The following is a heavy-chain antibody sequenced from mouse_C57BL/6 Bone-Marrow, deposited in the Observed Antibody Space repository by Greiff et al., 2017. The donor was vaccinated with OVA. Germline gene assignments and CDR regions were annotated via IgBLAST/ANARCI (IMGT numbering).Heavy chain of an antibody. CDR3: ARGDYDGRVWFAY. CDR1: GYSFTGYF. CDR2: INPYNGDT. V-gene: IGHV1-20*01. Sequence: EVQLQQSGPELVKPGDSVKISCKASGYSFTGYFMNWVMQSHGKSLEWIGRINPYNGDTFYNQKFKGKATLTVDKSSSTAHMELRSLTSEDSAVYYCARGDYDGRVWFAYWGQGTLVTVSA. J-gene: IGHJ3*01. D-gene: IGHD2-4*01.